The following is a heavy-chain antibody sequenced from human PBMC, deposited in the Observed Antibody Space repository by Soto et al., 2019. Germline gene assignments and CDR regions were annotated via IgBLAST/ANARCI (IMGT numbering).Heavy chain of an antibody. J-gene: IGHJ4*02. D-gene: IGHD6-19*01. CDR1: GFTFSAYA. V-gene: IGHV3-30-3*01. CDR2: MSYDGSTK. Sequence: QLPLVESGGGVVQPGGSLRLSCAASGFTFSAYAMHWVRQAPGKGLEWVALMSYDGSTKEYADSVKGRFTISRDNSKNTLSLQMSSLRNEDTALYFCARAGRQWLAKYYFDFWGQGTLVTVSS. CDR3: ARAGRQWLAKYYFDF.